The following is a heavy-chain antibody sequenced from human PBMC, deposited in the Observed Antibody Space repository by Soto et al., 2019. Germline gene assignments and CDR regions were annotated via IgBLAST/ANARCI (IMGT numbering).Heavy chain of an antibody. CDR1: GSSFTSYW. V-gene: IGHV5-51*01. Sequence: GESLKISCKGSGSSFTSYWIGWVRQMPGKGLEWMGIIYPGDSDTRYSPSFQGQVTISADKSLGTAYLQWSSLKASDTAMYYCARLAVAENYYYYYMDVWGKGTTVTVSS. CDR2: IYPGDSDT. D-gene: IGHD6-19*01. J-gene: IGHJ6*03. CDR3: ARLAVAENYYYYYMDV.